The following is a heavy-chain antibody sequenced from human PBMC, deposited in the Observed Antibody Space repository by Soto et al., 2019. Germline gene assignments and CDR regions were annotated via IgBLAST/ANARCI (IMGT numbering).Heavy chain of an antibody. D-gene: IGHD3-10*02. CDR1: GGSISSYY. CDR3: ARHVYYVPYWYFDL. Sequence: QVQLQESGPGLVKPSETLSLTCTVSGGSISSYYWSWIRQPPGKGLEGIGYIYYSGSTNYNPSHKSGVTISVDTSKNQFSLKLSSVTAADTAVYYCARHVYYVPYWYFDLWGRGTLVTVSS. J-gene: IGHJ2*01. V-gene: IGHV4-59*08. CDR2: IYYSGST.